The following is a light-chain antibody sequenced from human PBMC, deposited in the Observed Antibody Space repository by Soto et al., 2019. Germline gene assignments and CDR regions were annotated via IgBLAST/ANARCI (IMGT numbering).Light chain of an antibody. Sequence: QSVLTQPASVSGSPGQSITISCTGTSSDVGGYNSVSWYQQHPGKAPKLMIYEVSSRPSGVSNRFSGSKSGNTASLTISGLQVEDEADYYCSSFTSSTTYVFGTGTKVTVL. J-gene: IGLJ1*01. CDR3: SSFTSSTTYV. V-gene: IGLV2-14*01. CDR2: EVS. CDR1: SSDVGGYNS.